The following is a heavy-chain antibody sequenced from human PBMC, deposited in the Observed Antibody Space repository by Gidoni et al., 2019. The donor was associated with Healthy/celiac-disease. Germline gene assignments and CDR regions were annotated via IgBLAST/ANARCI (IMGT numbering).Heavy chain of an antibody. J-gene: IGHJ3*02. CDR3: ARDAGLQYWGYAFDI. V-gene: IGHV4-59*01. CDR2: IYYSGST. CDR1: GGSISSYY. D-gene: IGHD7-27*01. Sequence: QVQLQESGPGLVKPSETLSLTCTVSGGSISSYYWSWIRQPPGKGLEWIGYIYYSGSTNYNPSLKSRVTISVDTSKNQFSLKLSSVTAADTAVYYCARDAGLQYWGYAFDIWGQGTMVTVSS.